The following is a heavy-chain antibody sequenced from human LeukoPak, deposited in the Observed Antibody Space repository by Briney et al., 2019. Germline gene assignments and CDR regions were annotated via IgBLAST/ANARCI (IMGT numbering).Heavy chain of an antibody. V-gene: IGHV1-69*05. CDR2: IIPIFGTA. J-gene: IGHJ6*03. D-gene: IGHD3-16*01. Sequence: ASVKVSCKASGGTFSSYAISWVRQAPGQGLEWMGRIIPIFGTANYAQKFQGRVTITTDESTSTAYMELSSLRSEDTAVYYCARHETLEGLRREYYYYYMDVWGKGTTVTVSS. CDR1: GGTFSSYA. CDR3: ARHETLEGLRREYYYYYMDV.